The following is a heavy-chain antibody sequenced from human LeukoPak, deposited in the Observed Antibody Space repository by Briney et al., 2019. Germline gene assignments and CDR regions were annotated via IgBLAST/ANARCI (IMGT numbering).Heavy chain of an antibody. CDR3: ARDPYSGNYGAYYYYYMDV. CDR1: GFTFSSYS. Sequence: GGSLRLSCAASGFTFSSYSINWVRQAPGKGLEWVSSITSSSSYIYYADSVKGRFTISRDNARNSLYLQMDSLRVEDTAVYYCARDPYSGNYGAYYYYYMDVWGKGTTVTISS. CDR2: ITSSSSYI. V-gene: IGHV3-21*06. J-gene: IGHJ6*03. D-gene: IGHD1-26*01.